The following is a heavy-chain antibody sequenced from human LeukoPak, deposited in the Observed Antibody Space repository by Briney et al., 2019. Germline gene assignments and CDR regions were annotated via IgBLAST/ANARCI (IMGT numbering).Heavy chain of an antibody. CDR2: IYYSGST. V-gene: IGHV4-59*08. CDR1: GGSISSYY. D-gene: IGHD6-13*01. J-gene: IGHJ4*02. Sequence: ASETLSLTCTVSGGSISSYYWSWIRQPPGKGLEWIGCIYYSGSTNYNPSLKSRVTISVDTSKNQFSLKLSSVTAADTAVYYCARGRLSSWRDLYYFDYWGQGTLVTVSS. CDR3: ARGRLSSWRDLYYFDY.